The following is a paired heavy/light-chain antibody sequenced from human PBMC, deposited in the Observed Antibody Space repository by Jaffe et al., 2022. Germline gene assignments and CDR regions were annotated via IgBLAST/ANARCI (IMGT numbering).Light chain of an antibody. CDR3: LQHNNYPWT. J-gene: IGKJ1*01. V-gene: IGKV1-17*01. CDR1: QGIRND. CDR2: AAS. Sequence: DIQMTQSPSSLSASVGDRVTITCRASQGIRNDLGWYQQKPGKAPKRLIYAASSLQSGVPSRFSGSGSGTEFTLTISSLQPEDFATYYCLQHNNYPWTFGQGTRVEIK.
Heavy chain of an antibody. V-gene: IGHV7-4-1*02. D-gene: IGHD2-21*01. CDR2: INTNTGNP. Sequence: QVQLVQSGSELRTPGASVKVSCKASGYTFSAYAMNWVRQAPGQGLEWMGWINTNTGNPTYAQGFTGQFVFSLDTSVSTAYLQIISLKAEDTAVYYCVRGPPTYPEHYWGQGTLVTVSS. CDR1: GYTFSAYA. J-gene: IGHJ4*02. CDR3: VRGPPTYPEHY.